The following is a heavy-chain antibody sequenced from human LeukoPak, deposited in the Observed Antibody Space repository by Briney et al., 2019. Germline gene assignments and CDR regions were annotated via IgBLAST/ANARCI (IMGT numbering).Heavy chain of an antibody. J-gene: IGHJ4*02. V-gene: IGHV1-2*02. CDR2: INPNSGGT. D-gene: IGHD6-13*01. CDR3: ARDPSSSWYSSRTYYFDY. Sequence: ASVKVSCKASGYTFTGYYMHWVRQAPGQGLEWMGWINPNSGGTNYAQKFQGRVTMTRDTSISTAYMELSRLRSDDTAVYYCARDPSSSWYSSRTYYFDYWDQGTLVTVSS. CDR1: GYTFTGYY.